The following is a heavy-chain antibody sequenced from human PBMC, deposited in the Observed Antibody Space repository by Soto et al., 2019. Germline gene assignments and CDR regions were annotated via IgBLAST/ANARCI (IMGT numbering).Heavy chain of an antibody. CDR3: ARATSELRYFDWLSNYFDY. CDR1: GGSISGSYYY. CDR2: IYYSGST. D-gene: IGHD3-9*01. Sequence: SETLSLTCAVSGGSISGSYYYWGWLRQSPGKGLEWIGYIYYSGSTNYNPSLKSRVTISVDTSKNQFSLKLSSVTAADTAVYYCARATSELRYFDWLSNYFDYWGQGTLVTVSS. V-gene: IGHV4-61*05. J-gene: IGHJ4*02.